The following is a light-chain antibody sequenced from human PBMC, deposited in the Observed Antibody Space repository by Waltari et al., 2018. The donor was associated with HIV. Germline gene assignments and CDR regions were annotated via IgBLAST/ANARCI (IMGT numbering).Light chain of an antibody. CDR1: QSISSW. Sequence: DIQMTQSPSTPSASVGDRITITCRASQSISSWLAWYQQKPGKAPKLLIHKASSLESGVPSRFSGSGSGTEFTLTISSLQPDDFATYYCQQYNSYSMYTFGQGTKLEIK. J-gene: IGKJ2*01. CDR3: QQYNSYSMYT. CDR2: KAS. V-gene: IGKV1-5*03.